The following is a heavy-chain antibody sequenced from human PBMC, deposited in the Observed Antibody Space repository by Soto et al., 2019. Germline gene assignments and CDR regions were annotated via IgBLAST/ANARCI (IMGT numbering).Heavy chain of an antibody. J-gene: IGHJ5*02. CDR1: GYSFPGYY. Sequence: QVQLVQSGAEVKEPGASVRVSCRASGYSFPGYYIHWVRQAPGHGLEWMGWINARSGGTNNAQKFHGRVSMAANTATVTVYMELTGVTPDDTAIYYCVRASAAATSWFFHWGQGALFTISS. CDR2: INARSGGT. CDR3: VRASAAATSWFFH. V-gene: IGHV1-2*02. D-gene: IGHD6-13*01.